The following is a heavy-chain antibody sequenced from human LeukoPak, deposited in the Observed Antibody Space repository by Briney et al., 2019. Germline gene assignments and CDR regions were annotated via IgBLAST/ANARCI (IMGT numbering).Heavy chain of an antibody. Sequence: PGGSLRLSCAASGFTFSSYAMSWVRQAPGKGLEWVSAISGSGGSTYYADSVKGRFTISRDNSKNTLYLQMNSLRAEDTAVYYCAKGTQWGQWERPDYWGQGTLVTVSS. CDR2: ISGSGGST. V-gene: IGHV3-23*01. CDR3: AKGTQWGQWERPDY. J-gene: IGHJ4*02. D-gene: IGHD1-26*01. CDR1: GFTFSSYA.